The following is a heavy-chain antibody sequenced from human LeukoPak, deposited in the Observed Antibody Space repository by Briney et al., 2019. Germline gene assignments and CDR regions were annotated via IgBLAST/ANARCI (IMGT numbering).Heavy chain of an antibody. Sequence: GGSLRLSCAASGFTFSSYAMSWVRQAPGKGLEWVSAISGSGGSTYYADSVKGRFTISRDNSKNTLYLQMNSLRAEDTAVYYCASCPNKMSYYYYYYMDVWGKGTTVTVSS. J-gene: IGHJ6*03. CDR2: ISGSGGST. V-gene: IGHV3-23*01. D-gene: IGHD2-2*01. CDR1: GFTFSSYA. CDR3: ASCPNKMSYYYYYYMDV.